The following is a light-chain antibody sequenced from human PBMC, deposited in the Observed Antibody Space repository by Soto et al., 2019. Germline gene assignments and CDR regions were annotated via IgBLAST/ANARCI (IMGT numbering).Light chain of an antibody. CDR1: QTISNY. Sequence: IQMTQSPSSLSASVGDRVTITCRASQTISNYLGWYQQKPGKAPELLIYAASILQSGVPSRFSGSGSGTDFTLTITSLQPEDFAIYYCLQDYTYPRTFGGGTKVDIK. J-gene: IGKJ4*01. CDR2: AAS. CDR3: LQDYTYPRT. V-gene: IGKV1-6*02.